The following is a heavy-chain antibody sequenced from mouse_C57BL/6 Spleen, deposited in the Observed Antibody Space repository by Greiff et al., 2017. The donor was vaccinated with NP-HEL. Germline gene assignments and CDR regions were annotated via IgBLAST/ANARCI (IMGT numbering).Heavy chain of an antibody. J-gene: IGHJ3*01. CDR3: ARDSSGLWFAY. CDR2: INPNNGGT. Sequence: VQLKQSGPELVKPGASVKISCKASGYTFTDYYMNWVKQSHGKSLEWIGDINPNNGGTSYNQKFKGKATLTVDKSSSTAYMELRSLTSEDSAVYYCARDSSGLWFAYWGQGTLVTVSA. CDR1: GYTFTDYY. V-gene: IGHV1-26*01. D-gene: IGHD3-2*02.